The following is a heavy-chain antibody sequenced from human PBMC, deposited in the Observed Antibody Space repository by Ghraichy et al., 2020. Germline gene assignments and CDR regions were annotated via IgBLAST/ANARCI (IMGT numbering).Heavy chain of an antibody. Sequence: SETLSLTCTVSGASIVGGDFFWSWIRQHPGKGLEYIGCFRPIGHTFYNPSLETRVTISVDTSNNQLSLKLSSVTAADTAMYFCARGPLYSRSATWGQGTMVTVSS. J-gene: IGHJ3*01. CDR2: FRPIGHT. CDR3: ARGPLYSRSAT. D-gene: IGHD2-2*02. V-gene: IGHV4-31*03. CDR1: GASIVGGDFF.